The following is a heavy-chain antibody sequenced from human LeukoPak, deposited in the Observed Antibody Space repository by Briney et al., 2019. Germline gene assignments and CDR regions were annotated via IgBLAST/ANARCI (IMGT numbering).Heavy chain of an antibody. V-gene: IGHV3-23*01. D-gene: IGHD7-27*01. CDR1: GFTFDGYA. CDR3: AKEGPGVPDY. CDR2: ISGSGGST. Sequence: GGSLRLSCAASGFTFDGYAMHWVRQAPGKGLEWVSAISGSGGSTYYADSVKGRFTISRDNSKNTLYPQMNSLRAEDTAVYYCAKEGPGVPDYWGQGTLVTVSS. J-gene: IGHJ4*02.